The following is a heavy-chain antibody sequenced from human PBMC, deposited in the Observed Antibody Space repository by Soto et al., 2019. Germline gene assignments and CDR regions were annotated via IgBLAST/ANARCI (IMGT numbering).Heavy chain of an antibody. V-gene: IGHV3-30-3*01. CDR1: GFTFSSYA. J-gene: IGHJ4*02. CDR2: ISYDGSNK. CDR3: ARDWYYYDSSGYSGFDY. D-gene: IGHD3-22*01. Sequence: PGGSLRLSCAASGFTFSSYAMHWVRQAPGKGLEWVAVISYDGSNKYYADSVKGRFTISRDNSKNTLYLQMNSLRAEDTAVYYCARDWYYYDSSGYSGFDYWGQGTLVTVSS.